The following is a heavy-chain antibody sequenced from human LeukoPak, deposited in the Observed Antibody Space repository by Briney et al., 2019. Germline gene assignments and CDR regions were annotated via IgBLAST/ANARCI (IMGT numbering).Heavy chain of an antibody. CDR1: GFTFSSYA. CDR3: AKEIVVTAIRSNYDY. CDR2: ISGSGGST. Sequence: GGSLRLPCAASGFTFSSYAMSWVRQAPGKGLEWVSVISGSGGSTYYADSVKGRFTISRDNSKNTLYLQMNSLRAEDTAVYYCAKEIVVTAIRSNYDYWGQGTLVTVSS. D-gene: IGHD2-21*02. J-gene: IGHJ4*02. V-gene: IGHV3-23*01.